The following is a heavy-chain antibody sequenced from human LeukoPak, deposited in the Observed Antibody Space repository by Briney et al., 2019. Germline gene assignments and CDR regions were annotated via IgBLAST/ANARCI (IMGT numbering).Heavy chain of an antibody. CDR1: GGTFSSYA. CDR3: AREDGDYYYMDV. J-gene: IGHJ6*03. D-gene: IGHD4-17*01. Sequence: SVKVSCKASGGTFSSYAISWVRQAPGQGLEWMGRIIPIFGTANYAQKFQGRVTITADKSTSTAYMELSSLRSEDTAVYYCAREDGDYYYMDVWGRGTTVTVSS. V-gene: IGHV1-69*06. CDR2: IIPIFGTA.